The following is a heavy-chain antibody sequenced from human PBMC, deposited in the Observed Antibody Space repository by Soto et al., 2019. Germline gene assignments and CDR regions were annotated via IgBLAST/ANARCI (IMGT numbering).Heavy chain of an antibody. CDR2: IFYTGST. Sequence: QVQLQESGPGLVRPSETLSLNCTVSGGSISRYFWSWIRQSPGKGLEWIGYIFYTGSTTYNPSLKSRVTISIETSKNQFSLKMSSLTAADTAVYYCAHFSFLEWFDTWGQGTLVTVSS. CDR1: GGSISRYF. CDR3: AHFSFLEWFDT. V-gene: IGHV4-59*01. J-gene: IGHJ5*02.